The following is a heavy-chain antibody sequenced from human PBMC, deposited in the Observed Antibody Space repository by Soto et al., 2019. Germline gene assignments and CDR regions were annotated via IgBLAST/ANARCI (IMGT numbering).Heavy chain of an antibody. V-gene: IGHV4-34*01. CDR2: INHSGST. CDR3: ARSPGIVVGLGVVE. D-gene: IGHD3-22*01. J-gene: IGHJ4*02. CDR1: GGSFSGYY. Sequence: LSLTCAVYGGSFSGYYWSWIRQPPGKGLEWIGEINHSGSTNYNPSLKSRVTISVDTSKNQFSLKLSSVTAADTAVYYCARSPGIVVGLGVVEWGQGTLVTVSS.